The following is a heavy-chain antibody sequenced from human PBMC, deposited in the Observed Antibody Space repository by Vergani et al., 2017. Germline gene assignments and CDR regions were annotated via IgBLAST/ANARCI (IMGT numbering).Heavy chain of an antibody. D-gene: IGHD2-21*01. CDR3: ARKEIVRKANCGGDCYRFDY. CDR1: GGSISSGGYS. V-gene: IGHV4-30-2*01. CDR2: IYHSGST. Sequence: QLQLQESGSGLVKPSQTLSLTCAVSGGSISSGGYSWSWIRQPPGKGLEWIGYIYHSGSTYYNPSLKSRVTISVDRSKNQFSLKLSSVTAADTAVYYCARKEIVRKANCGGDCYRFDYWGQGTLVTVSS. J-gene: IGHJ4*02.